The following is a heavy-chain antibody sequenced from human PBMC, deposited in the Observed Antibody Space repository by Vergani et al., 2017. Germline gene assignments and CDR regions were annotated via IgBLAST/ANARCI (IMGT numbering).Heavy chain of an antibody. D-gene: IGHD2-15*01. Sequence: QVQLVASGGGVVQRGGSLRLSCATSGFTFSNYDMQWIRQGPGKGLEFVAFIQFDGSNQYYADSVKGRFTLSRDFSKNTLYRQMNSLRTDDTATYYCAKHVRVCSSDYWGQGTQVIFSS. V-gene: IGHV3-30*02. CDR1: GFTFSNYD. CDR3: AKHVRVCSSDY. J-gene: IGHJ4*02. CDR2: IQFDGSNQ.